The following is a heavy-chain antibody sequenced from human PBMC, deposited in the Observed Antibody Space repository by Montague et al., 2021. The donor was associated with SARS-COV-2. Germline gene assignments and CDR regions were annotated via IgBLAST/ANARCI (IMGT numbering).Heavy chain of an antibody. V-gene: IGHV4-34*01. CDR3: ARIRDGYNAPPGY. CDR2: INHSGGT. D-gene: IGHD5-24*01. CDR1: VGSFSGYY. Sequence: SETLSLTCAVYVGSFSGYYWSWIRQPPGKGLEWIGDINHSGGTNYNPSLRSRITILVDTSKNQFSLKLSSVTAADTAVYYCARIRDGYNAPPGYWGQGTPVTVSS. J-gene: IGHJ4*02.